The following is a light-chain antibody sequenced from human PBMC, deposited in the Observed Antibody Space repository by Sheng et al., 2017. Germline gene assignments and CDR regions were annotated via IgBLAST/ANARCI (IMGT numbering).Light chain of an antibody. CDR2: AAS. Sequence: DIQMTQSPSAMSASVGDRVTITCRASQDISNYLAWFQQKPGKVPKLLIYAASTLQSGVPSRFSGSGSGTDFTLTISSLQPEDVATYYCQKYNSAPSLATFGGGTKVEIK. CDR1: QDISNY. CDR3: QKYNSAPSLAT. J-gene: IGKJ4*01. V-gene: IGKV1-27*01.